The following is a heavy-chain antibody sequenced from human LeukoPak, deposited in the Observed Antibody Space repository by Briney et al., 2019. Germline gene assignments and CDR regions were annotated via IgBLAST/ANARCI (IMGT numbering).Heavy chain of an antibody. CDR2: MHGGNGNT. Sequence: ASVRVSCKTSGYKFISHYLQWVRQAPGLGPEGVGWMHGGNGNTRYAEKFEGRVTMTRDTSTSTAYMDLSRLTSVDTAVYYCAREGSYCVGGDCYSFDFWGQGTLVTVSS. J-gene: IGHJ4*02. CDR1: GYKFISHY. V-gene: IGHV1-2*02. D-gene: IGHD2-21*02. CDR3: AREGSYCVGGDCYSFDF.